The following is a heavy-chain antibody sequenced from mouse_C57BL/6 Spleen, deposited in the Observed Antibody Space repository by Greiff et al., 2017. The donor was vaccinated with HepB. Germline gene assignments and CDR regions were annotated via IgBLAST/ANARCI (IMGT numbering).Heavy chain of an antibody. J-gene: IGHJ1*03. D-gene: IGHD1-1*01. Sequence: QVQLQQSRPELVKPGASVKISCKASGYAFSSSWMNWVKQRPGKGLEWIGRIYPGDGDTNYNGKFKGKATLTADKSSSTAYMQLSSLTSEDSAVYFCARYTTVVANWYFDVWGTGTTVTVSS. CDR1: GYAFSSSW. V-gene: IGHV1-82*01. CDR3: ARYTTVVANWYFDV. CDR2: IYPGDGDT.